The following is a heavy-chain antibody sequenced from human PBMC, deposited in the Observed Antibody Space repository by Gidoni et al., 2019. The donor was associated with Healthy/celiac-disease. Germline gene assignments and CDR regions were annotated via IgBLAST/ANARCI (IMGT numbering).Heavy chain of an antibody. J-gene: IGHJ6*02. D-gene: IGHD6-19*01. CDR1: GFTFSSYS. V-gene: IGHV3-21*01. Sequence: EVQLVESGGGLVKPGGSLRLSCAASGFTFSSYSMNWVRQAPGKGLEWVSSISSSSSYIYYADSVKGRFTISRDNAKNSLYLQMNSLRAEDTAVYYCARDGPPSGWYWYYYYGMDVWGQGTTVTVSS. CDR3: ARDGPPSGWYWYYYYGMDV. CDR2: ISSSSSYI.